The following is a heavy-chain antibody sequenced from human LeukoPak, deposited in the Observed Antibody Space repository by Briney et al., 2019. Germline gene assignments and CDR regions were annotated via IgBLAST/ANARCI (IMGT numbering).Heavy chain of an antibody. CDR2: IRSDGSNK. D-gene: IGHD4-17*01. Sequence: GGSLRLSCAASGFTFSSYGMHWVRQSPGKGLEWVAFIRSDGSNKYYADSVKGRFTISRDNAKNSLFVQMISLRAEDTAVYYCARHGAGSYGDYFDYWGQGTLVTVSS. CDR3: ARHGAGSYGDYFDY. V-gene: IGHV3-30*02. CDR1: GFTFSSYG. J-gene: IGHJ4*02.